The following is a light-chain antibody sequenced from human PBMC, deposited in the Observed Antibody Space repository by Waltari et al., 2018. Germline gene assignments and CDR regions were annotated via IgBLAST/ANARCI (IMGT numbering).Light chain of an antibody. CDR3: HAWDTNTAV. Sequence: SYELSPTPSVSVSPGQTATITCPGASLGETYVSWYQQKAGQSPVRVIYEDYKRPSGIPERFSGSSSGNTATLTISGTQAMDEADYYCHAWDTNTAVFGGGTKVTVL. J-gene: IGLJ2*01. V-gene: IGLV3-1*01. CDR1: SLGETY. CDR2: EDY.